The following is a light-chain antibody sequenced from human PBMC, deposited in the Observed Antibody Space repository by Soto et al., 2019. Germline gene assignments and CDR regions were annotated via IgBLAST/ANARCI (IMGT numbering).Light chain of an antibody. CDR3: QHRGNWPQYT. CDR2: DAS. Sequence: DIVLTQSPATLSLSPGERATLSCTASQSVNGYLAWYQQKPGQAPRLLIYDASNRATGIPARFSGSGSGTDFTLRISGLEPDDFAVYYCQHRGNWPQYTFGRGTKLEIK. V-gene: IGKV3-11*01. J-gene: IGKJ2*01. CDR1: QSVNGY.